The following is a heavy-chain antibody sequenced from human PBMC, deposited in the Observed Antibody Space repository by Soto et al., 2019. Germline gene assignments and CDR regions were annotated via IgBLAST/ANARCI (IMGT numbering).Heavy chain of an antibody. J-gene: IGHJ4*02. CDR3: AREANSLAY. CDR1: GFTFRTYI. V-gene: IGHV3-33*01. Sequence: QVQLVESGGGVVQPGTSLRLSCAASGFTFRTYIMHWVRQAPGKGLEWVAVIWNEGTNERYIDSVKGRFTISRDNSKNTLFLQMNSLRVEDTAVYYCAREANSLAYWGQGTLVTVSS. D-gene: IGHD1-26*01. CDR2: IWNEGTNE.